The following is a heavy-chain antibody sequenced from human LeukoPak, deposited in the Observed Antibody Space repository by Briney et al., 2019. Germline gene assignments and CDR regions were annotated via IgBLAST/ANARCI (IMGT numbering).Heavy chain of an antibody. CDR1: GYTFTNHF. D-gene: IGHD7-27*01. Sequence: GASVKVSCKTSGYTFTNHFMHWVRQAPGQGLEWMGIINPSSGRTNTAQKFRGRVTLTRDTSTSTVYLDLSNLRSDGTAVYYCVRFLWGSAGASDIWGQGTMVSVSS. J-gene: IGHJ3*02. V-gene: IGHV1-46*01. CDR3: VRFLWGSAGASDI. CDR2: INPSSGRT.